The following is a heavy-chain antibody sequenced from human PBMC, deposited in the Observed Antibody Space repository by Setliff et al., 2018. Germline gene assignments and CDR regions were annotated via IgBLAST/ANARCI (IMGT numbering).Heavy chain of an antibody. CDR1: GVSINSTTYY. Sequence: PSETLSLTCNVSGVSINSTTYYWGWIRQPPGKGLEWIGNIYYTGRTYYNPSVKSRVTISGDTSKNQFSLQLSSVTAADTAVYYCARVTGFLYMDVWGKGTTVTVSS. J-gene: IGHJ6*03. D-gene: IGHD3-3*01. CDR3: ARVTGFLYMDV. CDR2: IYYTGRT. V-gene: IGHV4-39*07.